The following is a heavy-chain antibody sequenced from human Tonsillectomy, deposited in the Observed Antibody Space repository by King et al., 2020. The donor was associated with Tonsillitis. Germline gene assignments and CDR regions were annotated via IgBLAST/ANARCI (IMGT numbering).Heavy chain of an antibody. Sequence: VQLVESGGGLVQPGGSLRLSCAASGFSFSRFWVTWVRQAPGKGLEWVANIKPDGSEKYYVDSVRGRFTISRDNAKNSLYLQMNSLRAEDPAVYYCAREQLLLAYFDYWGQGTLVTVSS. CDR3: AREQLLLAYFDY. V-gene: IGHV3-7*01. J-gene: IGHJ4*02. CDR2: IKPDGSEK. CDR1: GFSFSRFW. D-gene: IGHD1-26*01.